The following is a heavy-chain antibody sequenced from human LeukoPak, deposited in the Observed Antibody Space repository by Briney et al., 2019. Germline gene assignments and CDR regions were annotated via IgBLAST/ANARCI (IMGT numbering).Heavy chain of an antibody. V-gene: IGHV3-23*01. Sequence: GGSLRLSCAASGFTFSSYWIGWARQPPGKGMEWVTSISGSGGNTYYADSMKGRFTISRDNSKNTLYLQMNSLRAEDTAVYYCAKDFHARVGALLDAFDIWGQGTMVTVSS. CDR3: AKDFHARVGALLDAFDI. D-gene: IGHD1-26*01. J-gene: IGHJ3*02. CDR1: GFTFSSYW. CDR2: ISGSGGNT.